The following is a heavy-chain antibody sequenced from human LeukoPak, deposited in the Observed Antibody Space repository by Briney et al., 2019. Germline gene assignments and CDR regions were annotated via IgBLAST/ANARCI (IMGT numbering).Heavy chain of an antibody. CDR3: ARAAYYDFWSGYPLFYFDY. V-gene: IGHV4-31*03. D-gene: IGHD3-3*01. J-gene: IGHJ4*02. CDR1: GGSIRSSYYY. CDR2: IYYSGST. Sequence: SETLSLTCTVSGGSIRSSYYYWGWIRQHPGKGLEWIGYIYYSGSTYYNPSLKSRVTISVDTSKNQFSLKLSSVTAADTAVYYCARAAYYDFWSGYPLFYFDYWGQGTLVTVSS.